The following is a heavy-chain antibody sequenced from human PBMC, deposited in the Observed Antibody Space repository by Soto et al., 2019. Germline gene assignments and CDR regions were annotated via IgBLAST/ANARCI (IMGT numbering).Heavy chain of an antibody. CDR3: ARGRPGYSSSWYER. Sequence: SETLSLTCAAYGGSFSGYYWSWIRQPPGKGLEWIGEVNLGGNTNYSPSLKSRVTISVDTSKNQFSLKLTSVTAADTAVYYCARGRPGYSSSWYERWSQGTLVT. D-gene: IGHD6-13*01. J-gene: IGHJ4*02. CDR1: GGSFSGYY. CDR2: VNLGGNT. V-gene: IGHV4-34*01.